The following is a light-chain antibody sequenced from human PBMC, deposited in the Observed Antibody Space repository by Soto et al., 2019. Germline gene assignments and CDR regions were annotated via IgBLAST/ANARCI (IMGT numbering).Light chain of an antibody. CDR1: QSISSW. V-gene: IGKV1-5*01. J-gene: IGKJ4*01. CDR2: DAS. Sequence: DIQMTQSPSTLSASVGDRVTITCRASQSISSWLAWYQQKPGKAPKVLIYDASTLESGVPSRFSGSGSGTEFTLTFSSLQPDDFAIYYCQQYNSYSLTFGGGTKVEIK. CDR3: QQYNSYSLT.